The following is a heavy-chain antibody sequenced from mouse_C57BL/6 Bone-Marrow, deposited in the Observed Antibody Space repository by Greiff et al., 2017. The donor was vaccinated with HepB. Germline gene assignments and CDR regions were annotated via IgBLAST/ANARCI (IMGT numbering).Heavy chain of an antibody. V-gene: IGHV5-6*01. CDR3: ARLDDGSSWDWFAY. J-gene: IGHJ3*01. Sequence: EVKVVESGGDLVKPGGSLKLSCAASGFTFSSYGMSWVRQTPDKRLAWVATISSGGSYTYYPDSVKGRFTISRDNAKNTLYLQMSSLKAEDTAMYYCARLDDGSSWDWFAYWGQGTLVTVSA. D-gene: IGHD1-1*01. CDR2: ISSGGSYT. CDR1: GFTFSSYG.